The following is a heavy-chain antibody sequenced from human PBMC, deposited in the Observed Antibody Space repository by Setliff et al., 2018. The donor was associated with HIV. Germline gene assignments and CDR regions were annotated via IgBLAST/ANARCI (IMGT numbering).Heavy chain of an antibody. J-gene: IGHJ6*03. CDR2: IIPILSMT. V-gene: IGHV1-69*10. D-gene: IGHD3-10*02. CDR1: GGTFSSSA. CDR3: AGIVRPSYYYYYYMDV. Sequence: ASVKVSCKASGGTFSSSAFSWVRQAPGQGVEWMGGIIPILSMTSYAQKFQGRATITADISTSTAYMELSSLRSEDTAVYYCAGIVRPSYYYYYYMDVWGKGTTVTVSS.